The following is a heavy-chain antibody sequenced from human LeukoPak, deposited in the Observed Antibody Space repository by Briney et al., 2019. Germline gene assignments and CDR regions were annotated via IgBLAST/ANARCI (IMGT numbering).Heavy chain of an antibody. Sequence: GGSLRLSCATSGFTFSDYSMNWVRQAPGKGLEWVSYISSSSSTIYYADSVEGRFTISRDNAKNSLYLQMNSLRAEDTAVYYCARGSTYYDSSGQVPFDYWGQGTLVTVSS. CDR3: ARGSTYYDSSGQVPFDY. D-gene: IGHD3-22*01. J-gene: IGHJ4*02. CDR2: ISSSSSTI. V-gene: IGHV3-48*01. CDR1: GFTFSDYS.